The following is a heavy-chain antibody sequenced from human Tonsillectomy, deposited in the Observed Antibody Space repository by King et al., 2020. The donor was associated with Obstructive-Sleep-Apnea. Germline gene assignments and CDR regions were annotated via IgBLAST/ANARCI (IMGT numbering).Heavy chain of an antibody. CDR1: GFTFSDYA. J-gene: IGHJ1*01. CDR2: VSYDGSNK. CDR3: ARDTKIRGGYDGGDEYFQH. D-gene: IGHD3-22*01. V-gene: IGHV3-30*04. Sequence: QVQLVESGGGVVQPGRSLRLSCAASGFTFSDYAMHWVRQAPGKGLEWVALVSYDGSNKYYTDSVKGRFTISRDNSKNTLYLQMHRLRAEDTAVYYCARDTKIRGGYDGGDEYFQHWGQGTLASVSS.